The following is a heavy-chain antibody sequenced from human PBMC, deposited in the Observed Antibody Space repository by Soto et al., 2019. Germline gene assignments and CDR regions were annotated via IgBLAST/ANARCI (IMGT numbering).Heavy chain of an antibody. Sequence: PGGSLRLSCAASGFTFSSYSMNWVRQAPGKGLEWVSSISSSSSYIYYADSVKGRFTISRDNAKNSLYLQMSSLRAEDTAVYYCARDKSSGHDAFEIWGQGTMVTVSS. CDR1: GFTFSSYS. J-gene: IGHJ3*02. CDR2: ISSSSSYI. CDR3: ARDKSSGHDAFEI. V-gene: IGHV3-21*01. D-gene: IGHD3-10*01.